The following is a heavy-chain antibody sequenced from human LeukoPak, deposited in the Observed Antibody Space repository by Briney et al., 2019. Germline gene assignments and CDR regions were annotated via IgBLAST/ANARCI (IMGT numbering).Heavy chain of an antibody. Sequence: SVKLSCNASAGTFSSYAISWVRQAPGQGLEWVGGIIPLCRTANYAKRFQGSVTMTADESTSTDDMELSNLRSEDMAVYYWARDKLDNWNDQDGDYWGQGTLVTVSS. CDR1: AGTFSSYA. D-gene: IGHD1-20*01. CDR3: ARDKLDNWNDQDGDY. CDR2: IIPLCRTA. V-gene: IGHV1-69*13. J-gene: IGHJ4*02.